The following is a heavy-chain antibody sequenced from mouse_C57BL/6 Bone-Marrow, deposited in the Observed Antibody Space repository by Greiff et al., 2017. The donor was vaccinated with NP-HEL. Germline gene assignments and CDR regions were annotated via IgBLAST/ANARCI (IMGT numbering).Heavy chain of an antibody. CDR1: GFNIKDYY. D-gene: IGHD1-1*01. CDR3: TTDGSSYGFAY. Sequence: VQLQQSGAELVRPGASVKLSCTASGFNIKDYYMHRVKQRPEQGLEWIGRIDPEDGDTEYAPKFQGKATMTADTSSNTAYLQLSSLTSEDTAVYYCTTDGSSYGFAYWGQGTLVTVSA. J-gene: IGHJ3*01. CDR2: IDPEDGDT. V-gene: IGHV14-1*01.